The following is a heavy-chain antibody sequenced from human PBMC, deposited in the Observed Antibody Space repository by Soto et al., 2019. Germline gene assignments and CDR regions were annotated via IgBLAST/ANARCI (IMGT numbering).Heavy chain of an antibody. D-gene: IGHD3-3*01. Sequence: GGSLRLSCKASGFSFSDYAMTWVRQAPGKGLEWVSVISGSGDNTFYAASVKGRFAISRDNSKNVLYLQMNSPSADDAAVYFCAKGRAITVYGVDILFDYWGLGTLVTVS. CDR2: ISGSGDNT. V-gene: IGHV3-23*01. CDR1: GFSFSDYA. J-gene: IGHJ4*01. CDR3: AKGRAITVYGVDILFDY.